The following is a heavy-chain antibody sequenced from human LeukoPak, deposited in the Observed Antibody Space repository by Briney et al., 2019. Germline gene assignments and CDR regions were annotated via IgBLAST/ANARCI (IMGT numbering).Heavy chain of an antibody. CDR2: ISAYNGNT. J-gene: IGHJ4*02. CDR1: GYTFTSYG. V-gene: IGHV1-18*01. CDR3: ARGAPITIFGVVAVPYY. D-gene: IGHD3-3*01. Sequence: ASVKVSCKXSGYTFTSYGISWVRQAPGQGLEWMGWISAYNGNTNYAQKLQGRVTMTTDTSTSTAYMELRSLRSDDTAVYYCARGAPITIFGVVAVPYYWGQGTLVTVSS.